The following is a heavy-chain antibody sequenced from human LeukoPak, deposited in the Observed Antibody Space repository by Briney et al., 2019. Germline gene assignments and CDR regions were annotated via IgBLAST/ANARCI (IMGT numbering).Heavy chain of an antibody. V-gene: IGHV3-20*04. CDR3: ARGGFRFFAH. J-gene: IGHJ5*02. Sequence: PGGSLRLSCAASGFTFDDYGMGWVRQPPGKGLEWVSGINWSGASTGYVDSVKGRFTISRDNAKNSLYLQMNSLRAEDTAVYYCARGGFRFFAHWGQGTLVTVSS. CDR2: INWSGAST. D-gene: IGHD2-15*01. CDR1: GFTFDDYG.